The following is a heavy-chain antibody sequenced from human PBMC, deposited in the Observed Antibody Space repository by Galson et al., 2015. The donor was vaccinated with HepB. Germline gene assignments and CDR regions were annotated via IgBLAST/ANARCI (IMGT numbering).Heavy chain of an antibody. V-gene: IGHV3-30*18. CDR3: AKKVNYGGNLPTDN. Sequence: SLRLSCAASGFTFSSYGMHWVRQAPGKGLEWVAVISYDGSNKYYADSVKGRFTISRDNSKNTLYLQMNSLRAEETAVYYCAKKVNYGGNLPTDNWGPGILGNV. J-gene: IGHJ4*02. CDR1: GFTFSSYG. CDR2: ISYDGSNK. D-gene: IGHD4-23*01.